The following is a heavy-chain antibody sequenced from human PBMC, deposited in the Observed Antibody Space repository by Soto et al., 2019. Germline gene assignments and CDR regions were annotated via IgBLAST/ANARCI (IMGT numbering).Heavy chain of an antibody. J-gene: IGHJ6*02. CDR3: ARDNLATHTAMVSPRYYGMDV. CDR2: TYYRSKWYN. Sequence: SPTLSLTCAISGDSVSSNSAAWNWIRQSPSRGLEWLGRTYYRSKWYNDYAVSVKSRITINPDTSKNQFSLQLNSVTPEDTAVYYCARDNLATHTAMVSPRYYGMDVWGQGTTVTVSS. V-gene: IGHV6-1*01. D-gene: IGHD5-18*01. CDR1: GDSVSSNSAA.